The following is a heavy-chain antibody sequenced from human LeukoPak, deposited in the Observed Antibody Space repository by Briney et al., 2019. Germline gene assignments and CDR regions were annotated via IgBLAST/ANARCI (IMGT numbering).Heavy chain of an antibody. J-gene: IGHJ6*03. CDR2: MYYSGSI. D-gene: IGHD3-16*01. CDR1: GGSISSYY. V-gene: IGHV4-59*01. CDR3: ARETSQKGAPYMDV. Sequence: PSETLSLTCTVSGGSISSYYWSWLRQPPGKGLEGIGYMYYSGSINYHPSLKSRVTISVDTSKNQFSLKLSSVTAADTAVYYCARETSQKGAPYMDVCGKGTTVTISS.